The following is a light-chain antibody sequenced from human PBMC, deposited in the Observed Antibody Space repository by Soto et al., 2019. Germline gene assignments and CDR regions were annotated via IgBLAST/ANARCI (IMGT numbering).Light chain of an antibody. CDR1: LSDLNGRDF. J-gene: IGLJ3*02. CDR3: CSYAGSYTRV. V-gene: IGLV2-11*01. CDR2: DVS. Sequence: QSALTQPPSASGSPGQSVTISCTGTLSDLNGRDFVSWYRQDPGKAPRLIIYDVSKRPSGVPDRFSGSKSGNTASLTISGLQAEDEADYYCCSYAGSYTRVFGGGTQLTVL.